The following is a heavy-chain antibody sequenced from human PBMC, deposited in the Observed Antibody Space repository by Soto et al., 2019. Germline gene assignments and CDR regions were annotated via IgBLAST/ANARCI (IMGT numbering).Heavy chain of an antibody. CDR3: ASFDILTGYYNPDFDY. CDR1: GFTFSSYS. J-gene: IGHJ4*02. D-gene: IGHD3-9*01. Sequence: EVQLVESGGGLVKPGGSLRLSCAASGFTFSSYSMNWVRQAPGKGLEWVSSISSSSSYIYYADSVKGRFTISRDNAKSSLYLQMNSLRAEDTAVYYCASFDILTGYYNPDFDYWGQGTLVTVSS. CDR2: ISSSSSYI. V-gene: IGHV3-21*01.